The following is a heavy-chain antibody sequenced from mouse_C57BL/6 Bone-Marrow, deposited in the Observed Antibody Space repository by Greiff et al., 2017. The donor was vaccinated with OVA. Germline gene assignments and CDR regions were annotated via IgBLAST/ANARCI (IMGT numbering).Heavy chain of an antibody. CDR2: IDPSDSYT. J-gene: IGHJ3*01. V-gene: IGHV1-50*01. D-gene: IGHD6-1*01. Sequence: QVQLKQPGAELVKPGASVKLSCKASGYTFTSYWMQWVKQRPGQGLEWIGEIDPSDSYTNYNQKFKGKATLTVDTSSSTAYMQLSSLTSEDSAVYYCASQAVAWFAYWGQGTLVTVSA. CDR1: GYTFTSYW. CDR3: ASQAVAWFAY.